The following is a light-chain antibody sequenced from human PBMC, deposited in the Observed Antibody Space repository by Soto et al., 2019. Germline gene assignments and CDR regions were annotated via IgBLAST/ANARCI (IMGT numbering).Light chain of an antibody. J-gene: IGKJ4*01. V-gene: IGKV2-28*01. CDR1: QNLLHSNGYNY. CDR2: LGS. CDR3: AQGLATPFT. Sequence: EIVLTQSPLSLPGTPGEPASISCRSSQNLLHSNGYNYLNWYLQKPGQSPQLLIYLGSNRASGVPDRFSGRGSGTDFTLTINRVEAEDVGLYFCAQGLATPFTFGGGTKVEIK.